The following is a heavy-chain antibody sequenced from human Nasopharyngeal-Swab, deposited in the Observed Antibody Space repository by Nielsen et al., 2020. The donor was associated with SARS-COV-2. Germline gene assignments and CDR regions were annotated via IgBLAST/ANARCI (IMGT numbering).Heavy chain of an antibody. CDR2: IYYSGST. D-gene: IGHD3-3*01. J-gene: IGHJ3*02. V-gene: IGHV4-31*02. Sequence: WMRQRRGQGLEWIGYIYYSGSTYYNPSLKSRVTISVDTSKNQFSLKLSSVTAADTAVYYCARAPRITIFGVVQAFDIWGQGTMVTVSS. CDR3: ARAPRITIFGVVQAFDI.